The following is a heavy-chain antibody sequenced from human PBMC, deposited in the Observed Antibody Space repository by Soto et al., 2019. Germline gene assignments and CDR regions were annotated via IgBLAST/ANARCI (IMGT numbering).Heavy chain of an antibody. CDR3: ARGRKPYYYYYYGMDV. CDR2: IYPGDSDT. Sequence: PGEFLKISCKGSGYSFTSNWIGWVRQMPGKGLEWMGIIYPGDSDTRYSSSFQGQVTISADKSISTAYPQWSSLKASDTAMYYCARGRKPYYYYYYGMDVWGQGTTVTVSS. CDR1: GYSFTSNW. J-gene: IGHJ6*02. D-gene: IGHD1-26*01. V-gene: IGHV5-51*01.